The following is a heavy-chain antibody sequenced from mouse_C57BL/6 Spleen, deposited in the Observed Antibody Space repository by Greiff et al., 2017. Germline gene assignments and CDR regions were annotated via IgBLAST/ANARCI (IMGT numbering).Heavy chain of an antibody. Sequence: EAGGGLVQPKGSLKLSCAASGFSFNTYAMNWVRQAPGKGLEWVARIRSKSNNYATYYADSVKDRFTISRDDSESMLYLQMNNLKTEDTAMYYCGRQGYSHYFDYWGQGTTLTVSS. CDR2: IRSKSNNYAT. D-gene: IGHD2-12*01. CDR3: GRQGYSHYFDY. J-gene: IGHJ2*01. V-gene: IGHV10-1*01. CDR1: GFSFNTYA.